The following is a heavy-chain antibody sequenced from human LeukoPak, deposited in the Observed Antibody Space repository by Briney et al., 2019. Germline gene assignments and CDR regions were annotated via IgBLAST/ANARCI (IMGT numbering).Heavy chain of an antibody. CDR2: INPNSGGT. J-gene: IGHJ5*02. CDR3: ARDTAMVTYWFDP. D-gene: IGHD5-18*01. CDR1: GYTFTGYF. V-gene: IGHV1-2*02. Sequence: ASVKVSCKASGYTFTGYFLHWVRQAPGQGLQWMGWINPNSGGTNYAQKFQGRVTMTRDTSISTAYMELSRLRSDDTAVYYCARDTAMVTYWFDPWGQGTLVTVSS.